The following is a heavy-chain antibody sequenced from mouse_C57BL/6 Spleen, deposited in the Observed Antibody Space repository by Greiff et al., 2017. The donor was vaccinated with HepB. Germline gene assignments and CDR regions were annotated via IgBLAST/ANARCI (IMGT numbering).Heavy chain of an antibody. D-gene: IGHD2-1*01. CDR3: ARRGNYYGNPFDY. Sequence: EVQVVESGGGLVKPGGSLKLSCAASGFTFSDYGMHWVRQAPEKGLEWVAYISSGSSTIYYADTVKGRFTISRDNAKNTLFLQMTSLRSEDTAMYYWARRGNYYGNPFDYWGQGTTLTVSS. V-gene: IGHV5-17*01. CDR1: GFTFSDYG. CDR2: ISSGSSTI. J-gene: IGHJ2*01.